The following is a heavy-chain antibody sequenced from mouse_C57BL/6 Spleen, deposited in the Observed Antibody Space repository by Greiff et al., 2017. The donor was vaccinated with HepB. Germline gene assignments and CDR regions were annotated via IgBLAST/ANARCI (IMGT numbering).Heavy chain of an antibody. D-gene: IGHD2-3*01. Sequence: EVHLVESGGDLVKPGGSLKLSCAASGFTFSSYGMSWVRQTPDKRLEWVATISSGGSYTYYPDSVKGRFTISRDNAKNTLYLQMSSLKSEDTAMYYCARPVTTAYYFDYWGQGTTLTVSS. CDR3: ARPVTTAYYFDY. V-gene: IGHV5-6*01. CDR2: ISSGGSYT. J-gene: IGHJ2*01. CDR1: GFTFSSYG.